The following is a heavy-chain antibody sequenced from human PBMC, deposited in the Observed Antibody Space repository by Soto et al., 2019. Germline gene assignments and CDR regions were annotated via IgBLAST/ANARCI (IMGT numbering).Heavy chain of an antibody. J-gene: IGHJ4*02. CDR1: GFIFSSYG. V-gene: IGHV3-64D*06. D-gene: IGHD6-19*01. Sequence: VGSLRLSCSASGFIFSSYGMFWVRQAPGKGLEYVSAISGNGGGTYYADSVKGRFTMSRDDPKNTLYLQMSSLRAEDTAVYYCVKGHSSGWYEIYWGQGTLVTVSS. CDR2: ISGNGGGT. CDR3: VKGHSSGWYEIY.